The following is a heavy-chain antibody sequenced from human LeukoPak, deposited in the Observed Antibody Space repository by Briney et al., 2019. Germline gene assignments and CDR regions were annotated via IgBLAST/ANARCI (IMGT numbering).Heavy chain of an antibody. CDR3: ARDLYCSSTSCTDAFDI. CDR2: ISYSSSYI. V-gene: IGHV3-21*01. CDR1: GFTFSTYT. Sequence: GGSLRLSCAASGFTFSTYTTKWVRQAPGKGLEWGSSISYSSSYIYYADSVKGRFTISRDNAKNSLYQQMNTLRAEDTAVYYCARDLYCSSTSCTDAFDIRGQETMVTASS. D-gene: IGHD2-2*01. J-gene: IGHJ3*02.